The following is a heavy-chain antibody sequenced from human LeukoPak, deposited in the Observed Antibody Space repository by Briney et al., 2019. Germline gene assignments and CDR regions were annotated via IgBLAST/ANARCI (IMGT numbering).Heavy chain of an antibody. Sequence: PSETLSLTCAVYGGSFSGYYWSWIRQPPGKGLEWIGEINHSGSTNYNPSLKSRVTMSVDTSKNQFSLKLSSVTAADTAVYYCARDVRYYYYYYMDVWGKGTTVTVSS. D-gene: IGHD6-6*01. CDR2: INHSGST. CDR3: ARDVRYYYYYYMDV. CDR1: GGSFSGYY. J-gene: IGHJ6*03. V-gene: IGHV4-34*01.